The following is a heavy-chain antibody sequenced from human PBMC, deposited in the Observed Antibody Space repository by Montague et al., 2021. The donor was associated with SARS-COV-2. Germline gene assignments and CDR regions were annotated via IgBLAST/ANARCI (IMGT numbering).Heavy chain of an antibody. CDR2: IGWDDDK. D-gene: IGHD4-17*01. CDR3: ARMTVTTALDY. Sequence: PALVKPTQTPTLTCTFSGFSLSTGGMCVSWIRQPPGKALEWLARIGWDDDKYYSTSLKTRLTISKDTSKNQVVLTMTNMDPVDTATYYCARMTVTTALDYWGQGTLVTVSS. CDR1: GFSLSTGGMC. V-gene: IGHV2-70*11. J-gene: IGHJ4*02.